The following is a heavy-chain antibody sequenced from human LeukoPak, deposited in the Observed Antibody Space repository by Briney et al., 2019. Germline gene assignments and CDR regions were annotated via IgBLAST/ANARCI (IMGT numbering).Heavy chain of an antibody. CDR1: GGSISSSSYY. Sequence: SETLSLTCTVSGGSISSSSYYWGWIRQPPGKGLEWIGSIYYSGSTYYNPSLKSRVTISVDTSKNQFSLKLSSVTAADTAVHYCARPGVHTLYWYFDLWGRGTLVTVSS. J-gene: IGHJ2*01. CDR3: ARPGVHTLYWYFDL. V-gene: IGHV4-39*01. D-gene: IGHD3-10*01. CDR2: IYYSGST.